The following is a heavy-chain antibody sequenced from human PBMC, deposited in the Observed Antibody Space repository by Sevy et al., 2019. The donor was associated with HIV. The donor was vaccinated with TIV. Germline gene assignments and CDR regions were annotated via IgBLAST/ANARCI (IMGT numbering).Heavy chain of an antibody. CDR1: GGTFSSYA. Sequence: ASVKVSCKASGGTFSSYAISWVRQAPGQGLEWMGGIIPIFGTANYAQKFQGRVTITADESTSTAYMELSSLRSEDTAVYYCVGDNSGSYPFFFDYWGQGTLVTVSS. V-gene: IGHV1-69*13. D-gene: IGHD3-10*01. CDR2: IIPIFGTA. J-gene: IGHJ4*02. CDR3: VGDNSGSYPFFFDY.